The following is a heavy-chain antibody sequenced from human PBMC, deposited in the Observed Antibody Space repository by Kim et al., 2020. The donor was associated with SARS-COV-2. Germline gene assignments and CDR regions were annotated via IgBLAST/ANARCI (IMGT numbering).Heavy chain of an antibody. D-gene: IGHD3-9*01. Sequence: GRSLRLSCAASGFTFSSYAMHWVRQAPGKGLEWVAVISYDGSNKYYADSVKGRFTISRDNSKNTLYLQMNSLRAEDTAVYYCAREGARYYDILTGSTKATIGYYYGMDVWGQGTTVTVSS. CDR1: GFTFSSYA. CDR2: ISYDGSNK. J-gene: IGHJ6*02. V-gene: IGHV3-30*04. CDR3: AREGARYYDILTGSTKATIGYYYGMDV.